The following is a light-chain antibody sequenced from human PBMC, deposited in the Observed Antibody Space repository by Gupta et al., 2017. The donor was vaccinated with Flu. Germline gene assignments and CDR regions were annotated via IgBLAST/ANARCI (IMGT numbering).Light chain of an antibody. CDR2: LND. CDR1: SSNIGSNT. V-gene: IGLV1-44*01. CDR3: AAWDDSLSGPM. Sequence: QSVLTQPPSASGTPGQRVTISCSGSSSNIGSNTVNWYQQLPGTAPKLLIYLNDQRPSGAPDRFSGSKSGTSASLAISGLQSEDEADYYCAAWDDSLSGPMFGGGTKLTVL. J-gene: IGLJ3*02.